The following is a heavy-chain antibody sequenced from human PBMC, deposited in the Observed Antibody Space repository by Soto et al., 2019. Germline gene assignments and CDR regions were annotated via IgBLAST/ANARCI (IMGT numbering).Heavy chain of an antibody. CDR3: ARGCSRASCYYY. Sequence: PVGSLRLSCTASGFMFSSYTMNWVRQAPGKGLEWVSSVSFRGDIYYADSLEGRFTISRDDAKNSLYLQMNSLRAEDTAVYYCARGCSRASCYYYWGQRTLVTVSS. J-gene: IGHJ4*02. CDR2: VSFRGDI. V-gene: IGHV3-21*01. D-gene: IGHD2-2*01. CDR1: GFMFSSYT.